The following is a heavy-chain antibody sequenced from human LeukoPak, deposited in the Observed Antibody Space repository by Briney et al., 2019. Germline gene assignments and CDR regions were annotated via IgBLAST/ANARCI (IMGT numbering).Heavy chain of an antibody. CDR2: IHYSGST. D-gene: IGHD1-26*01. CDR3: ARVFEVGASIIYAFDT. V-gene: IGHV4-59*01. CDR1: DGSISTYY. J-gene: IGHJ3*02. Sequence: KPSETLSLTCSVSDGSISTYYWSWIRQPPGKGLEWIGNIHYSGSTNYNPSLKSRLTILVDTSKNQFSLKLSSVTAADTAVYYCARVFEVGASIIYAFDTWGQGTMVTVSS.